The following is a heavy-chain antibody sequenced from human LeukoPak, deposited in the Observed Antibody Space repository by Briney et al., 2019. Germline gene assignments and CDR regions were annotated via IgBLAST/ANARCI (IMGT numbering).Heavy chain of an antibody. D-gene: IGHD6-19*01. CDR3: ARESHQWLIHVDS. V-gene: IGHV3-7*03. J-gene: IGHJ4*02. Sequence: GGSLRLSCAASGFTFSTYWMSWVRQAPGKGLEWVANIKQDGSEKYYVDSMKGRFTISRDNAKNSLYLQMNSLRAEDTAVYYCARESHQWLIHVDSWGQGTLVCVSS. CDR2: IKQDGSEK. CDR1: GFTFSTYW.